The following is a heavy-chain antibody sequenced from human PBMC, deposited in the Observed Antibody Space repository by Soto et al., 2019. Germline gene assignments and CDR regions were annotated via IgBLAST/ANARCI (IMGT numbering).Heavy chain of an antibody. D-gene: IGHD3-16*01. CDR3: ARSGHTFGGVV. V-gene: IGHV4-59*12. CDR2: VYYSGST. Sequence: PXGTLSLTCTVSGVSMTDYDGSWIRQSPGKGLEHIGYVYYSGSTLYNPSLKSRVTISIDTSINQFSLKLTSMTAADTAIYYCARSGHTFGGVVWGQGILVTVSS. J-gene: IGHJ4*02. CDR1: GVSMTDYD.